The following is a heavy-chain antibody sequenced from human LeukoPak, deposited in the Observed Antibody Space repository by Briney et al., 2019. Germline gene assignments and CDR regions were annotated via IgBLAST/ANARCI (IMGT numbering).Heavy chain of an antibody. CDR3: AMTVSGYYSDY. D-gene: IGHD3-3*01. V-gene: IGHV1-46*01. CDR2: INPSGGST. CDR1: GYTFTSYY. J-gene: IGHJ4*02. Sequence: ASVKVSCKASGYTFTSYYMHWVRQAPGQGLEWMGIINPSGGSTGYAQKFQGRVAMTRDTSTSTVYMELSSLRSEDTAVYYCAMTVSGYYSDYWGQGTLVTVSS.